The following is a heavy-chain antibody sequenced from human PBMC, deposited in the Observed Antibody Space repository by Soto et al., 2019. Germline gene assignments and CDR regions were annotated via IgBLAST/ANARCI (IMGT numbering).Heavy chain of an antibody. CDR2: ISSRGSSI. D-gene: IGHD3-3*01. J-gene: IGHJ6*02. CDR3: ARGYYDFWSGYYISPYGMDV. CDR1: RFTLCISY. V-gene: IGHV3-11*01. Sequence: KISSAVSRFTLCISYMSWIRKDQGKGLEWVSYISSRGSSIYYADSVKGRFTISRDNAKNSLYLQMNGLRAEDTAVYYCARGYYDFWSGYYISPYGMDVWGQGTTVTVSS.